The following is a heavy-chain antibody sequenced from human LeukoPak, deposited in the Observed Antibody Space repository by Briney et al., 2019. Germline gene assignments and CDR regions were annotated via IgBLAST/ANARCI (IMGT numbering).Heavy chain of an antibody. Sequence: KFQGRVTITRDTSASTAYMELSSLRSEDTAMFYCVRGSEGGYNYGFFDYWGQGTLVTVSS. V-gene: IGHV1-3*01. CDR3: VRGSEGGYNYGFFDY. D-gene: IGHD5-18*01. J-gene: IGHJ4*02.